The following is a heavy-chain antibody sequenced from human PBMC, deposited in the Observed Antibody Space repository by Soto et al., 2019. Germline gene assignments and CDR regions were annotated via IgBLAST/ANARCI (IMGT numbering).Heavy chain of an antibody. CDR1: GGSFRTYY. CDR2: IYYSGST. V-gene: IGHV4-59*08. D-gene: IGHD3-3*01. Sequence: SETLSLTCTVSGGSFRTYYWSWSRQPPGKGLKGIGYIYYSGSTNYTPSLKSRVTISVATPKNQFSLKLSSVTAADTAVYYCSSSLGFLEWLSRLYAPVDAFDIWGQGTRVTVSS. J-gene: IGHJ3*02. CDR3: SSSLGFLEWLSRLYAPVDAFDI.